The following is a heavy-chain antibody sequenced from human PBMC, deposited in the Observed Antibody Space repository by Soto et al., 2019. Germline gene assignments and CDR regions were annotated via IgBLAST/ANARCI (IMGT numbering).Heavy chain of an antibody. CDR1: GYSFTSYW. D-gene: IGHD3-10*01. J-gene: IGHJ6*02. CDR2: IDPSDSYT. CDR3: ARQGYYGSGSYYKPRVYYGMDV. Sequence: PGESLKISCKGSGYSFTSYWICWVRQMPGKGLEWMGRIDPSDSYTNYSPSFQGHVTISADKSISTAYLQWSSLKASDTAMYYCARQGYYGSGSYYKPRVYYGMDVWGQGTTVTVSS. V-gene: IGHV5-10-1*01.